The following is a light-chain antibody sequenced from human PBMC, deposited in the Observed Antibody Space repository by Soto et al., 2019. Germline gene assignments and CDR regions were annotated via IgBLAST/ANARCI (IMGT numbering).Light chain of an antibody. Sequence: DIPMTQSPSSLSASVGDRITITCRASQSISTYLNWFQQKPGRAPKLLIYLTSTLESGVPSRFSGSGSGTDFTLTISSLQPEDFATYHCQQSSTTPWTFGQGTKV. CDR3: QQSSTTPWT. CDR2: LTS. J-gene: IGKJ1*01. V-gene: IGKV1-39*01. CDR1: QSISTY.